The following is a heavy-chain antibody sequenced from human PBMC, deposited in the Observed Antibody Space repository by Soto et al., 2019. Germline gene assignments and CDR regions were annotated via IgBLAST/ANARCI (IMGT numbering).Heavy chain of an antibody. V-gene: IGHV3-33*01. CDR1: GFTFSHCG. J-gene: IGHJ4*02. Sequence: SCAASGFTFSHCGFHWVRQAPGKGLEWVAVIWYDGTKQYYADSVKGRFTITRDNSKNTLYLGMNSLRAEDTAAYFCARDEGAPRTYYFDYWGQGALVTVSS. CDR3: ARDEGAPRTYYFDY. CDR2: IWYDGTKQ.